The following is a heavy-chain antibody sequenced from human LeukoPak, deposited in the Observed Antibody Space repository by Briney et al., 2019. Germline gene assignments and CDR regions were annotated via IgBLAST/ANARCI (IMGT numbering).Heavy chain of an antibody. CDR1: GFTFSSYS. Sequence: GGSLRLSCAASGFTFSSYSMNWVRQAPGKGLEWVSYISSSSSTIYYADSVKGRFTISRDNAKNTLYLQMNSLRAEDTAVYYCARGGPYDSSGYYYRSPAFDYWGQGTLVTVSS. D-gene: IGHD3-22*01. J-gene: IGHJ4*02. CDR2: ISSSSSTI. V-gene: IGHV3-48*04. CDR3: ARGGPYDSSGYYYRSPAFDY.